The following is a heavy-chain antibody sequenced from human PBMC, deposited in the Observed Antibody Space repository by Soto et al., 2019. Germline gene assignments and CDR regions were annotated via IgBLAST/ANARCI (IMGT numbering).Heavy chain of an antibody. CDR1: GFTFSSYA. CDR2: ISGSGGST. Sequence: GXSLRLSCAASGFTFSSYAISWVRQAPGKGLEWVSAISGSGGSTYYADSVKGRFTISRDNSKNTLYLKMNSLRAEDTAVYYCARYYGMDVWGQGTTVTVSS. J-gene: IGHJ6*02. CDR3: ARYYGMDV. V-gene: IGHV3-23*01.